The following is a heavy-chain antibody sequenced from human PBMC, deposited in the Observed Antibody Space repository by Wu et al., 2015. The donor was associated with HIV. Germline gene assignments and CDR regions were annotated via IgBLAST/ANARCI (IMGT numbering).Heavy chain of an antibody. V-gene: IGHV1-18*04. CDR1: GYTFIDYF. Sequence: QAQLVQSGAEVKRPGASVKVSCKASGYTFIDYFIHWVRQAPGQGLEWMGWISTYNDNTNYAQKLQGRVTMTTDTSTNIAYMELRSLRSDDAAVYYCARVVLAPGYYGMDVWGQGTTVTVSS. CDR3: ARVVLAPGYYGMDV. CDR2: ISTYNDNT. J-gene: IGHJ6*02.